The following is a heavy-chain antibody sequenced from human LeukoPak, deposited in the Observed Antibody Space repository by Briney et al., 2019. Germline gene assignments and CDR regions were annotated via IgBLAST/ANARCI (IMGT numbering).Heavy chain of an antibody. CDR3: AREMGMVRGVKRYNWFDP. CDR2: IWYDGSNK. Sequence: PGRSLRLSCAASGFTFSSYGMHGVRQAPGKGLEWVAVIWYDGSNKYYADSVKGRFTISRDNSKNTLYLQMNSLRAEDTAVYYCAREMGMVRGVKRYNWFDPWGQGTLVTVSS. J-gene: IGHJ5*02. V-gene: IGHV3-33*01. D-gene: IGHD3-10*01. CDR1: GFTFSSYG.